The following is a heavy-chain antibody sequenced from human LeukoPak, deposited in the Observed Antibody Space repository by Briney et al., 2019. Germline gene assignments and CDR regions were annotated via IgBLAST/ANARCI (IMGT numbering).Heavy chain of an antibody. CDR2: IIPIFGTA. V-gene: IGHV1-69*13. J-gene: IGHJ5*02. CDR3: ARVQGTSGIAVAGTSDWFDP. Sequence: ASVKVSCKASGGTFSSYAISWVRQAPGQGLEWMGGIIPIFGTANYAQKFQGRVTITADESTSTAYMELSSVTAADTAVYYCARVQGTSGIAVAGTSDWFDPWGQGTLVTVSS. D-gene: IGHD6-19*01. CDR1: GGTFSSYA.